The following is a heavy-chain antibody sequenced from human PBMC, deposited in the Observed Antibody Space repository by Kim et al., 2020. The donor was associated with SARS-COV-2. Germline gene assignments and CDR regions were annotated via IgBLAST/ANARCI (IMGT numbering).Heavy chain of an antibody. J-gene: IGHJ4*02. CDR2: ISSSSSYI. D-gene: IGHD3-16*01. V-gene: IGHV3-21*01. CDR1: GFTFSSYS. CDR3: ATDGQDYVWGY. Sequence: GGSLRLSCAASGFTFSSYSMNWVRQAPVKGLEWVSSISSSSSYIYYADSVKGRFTISRDNAKNSLYLQMNSLRAEDTAVYYCATDGQDYVWGYWGQGTLVTVSS.